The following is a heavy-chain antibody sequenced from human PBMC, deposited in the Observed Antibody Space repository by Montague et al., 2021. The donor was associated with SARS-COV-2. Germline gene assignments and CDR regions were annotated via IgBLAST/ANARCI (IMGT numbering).Heavy chain of an antibody. V-gene: IGHV4-31*03. CDR3: ARAEDYYGSGSYLGFDY. D-gene: IGHD3-10*01. CDR2: IFYSGNT. J-gene: IGHJ4*02. CDR1: GGSISSGGYY. Sequence: TLSLTCTVSGGSISSGGYYWSWIRQLPGKGLEWIEYIFYSGNTYYNPSLKSRVTISVDTSKNQFSLKLSSVTAADTAAYYCARAEDYYGSGSYLGFDYWGQGTLVTVSS.